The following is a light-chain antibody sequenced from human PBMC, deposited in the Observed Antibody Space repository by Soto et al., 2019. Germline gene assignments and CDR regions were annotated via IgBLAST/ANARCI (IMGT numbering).Light chain of an antibody. J-gene: IGKJ5*01. V-gene: IGKV1-13*02. CDR3: QQFNSL. CDR2: DAS. CDR1: QGISSA. Sequence: AIQLTQSPSSLSASVGDRVTITCRASQGISSALAWYQQKPGKAPKLLFYDASSLESGVPSRFSGSGSGTDFTLTISSLQPEDFATYYCQQFNSLFGQGTRLEIK.